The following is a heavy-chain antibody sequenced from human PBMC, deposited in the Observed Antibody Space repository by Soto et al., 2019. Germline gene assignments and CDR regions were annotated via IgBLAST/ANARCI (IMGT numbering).Heavy chain of an antibody. CDR2: INHSGST. CDR3: AREPGLRYFDWYRRAGAFEI. V-gene: IGHV4-34*01. Sequence: PSETLSLTCAVYGGSFSGYYWSWIRQPPGKGLEWIGEINHSGSTNYNPSLKSRVTISVDTSKNQFSLKLSSVTAADTAVYYCAREPGLRYFDWYRRAGAFEIRGQGTTVTVSS. J-gene: IGHJ3*02. D-gene: IGHD3-9*01. CDR1: GGSFSGYY.